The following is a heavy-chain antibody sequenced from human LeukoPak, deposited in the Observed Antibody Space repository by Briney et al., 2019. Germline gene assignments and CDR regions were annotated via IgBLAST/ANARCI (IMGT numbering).Heavy chain of an antibody. D-gene: IGHD6-19*01. J-gene: IGHJ4*02. CDR2: IYYSGST. V-gene: IGHV4-39*01. CDR1: GGSISSSSYY. Sequence: SETLSLTCTVSGGSISSSSYYWGWIRQPPGKGLEWIGSIYYSGSTYYNPSLKSRVTISVDTSKNQFSLKLSSVTAADTAVYYCARRVFSHIAVASAFDYWGQGTLVTVSS. CDR3: ARRVFSHIAVASAFDY.